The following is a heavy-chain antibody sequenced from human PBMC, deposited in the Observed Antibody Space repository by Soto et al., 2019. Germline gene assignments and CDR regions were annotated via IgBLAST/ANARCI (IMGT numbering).Heavy chain of an antibody. D-gene: IGHD6-19*01. V-gene: IGHV1-46*01. CDR3: ARAETSSGSRGYFDY. Sequence: ASVKVSCKASGYTFTSYYMHWVRQAPGQGLEWMGIINPSGGSTSYAQKFQGRVTMTRDTSTSTVYMELSSLRSEDTAVYYCARAETSSGSRGYFDYWGQGTLVTVSS. CDR2: INPSGGST. J-gene: IGHJ4*02. CDR1: GYTFTSYY.